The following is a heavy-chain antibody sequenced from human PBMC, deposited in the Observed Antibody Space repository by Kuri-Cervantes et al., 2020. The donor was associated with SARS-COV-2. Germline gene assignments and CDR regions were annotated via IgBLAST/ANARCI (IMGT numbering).Heavy chain of an antibody. J-gene: IGHJ5*02. V-gene: IGHV3-30-3*01. D-gene: IGHD3-9*01. Sequence: GGSLRLSCAASGFTFSSYAMHWVRQAPGKGLEWVAVISYDGSNKYYADSVKGRFTISRDNSKNTLYLQMNSLRAEDTAVYYCARAFNDILTSWGQGTLVTVSS. CDR1: GFTFSSYA. CDR3: ARAFNDILTS. CDR2: ISYDGSNK.